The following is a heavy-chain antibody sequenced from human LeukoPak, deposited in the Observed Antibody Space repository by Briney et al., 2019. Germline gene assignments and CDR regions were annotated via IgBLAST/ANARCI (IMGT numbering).Heavy chain of an antibody. V-gene: IGHV3-30-3*01. CDR1: GFTFSSYA. J-gene: IGHJ4*02. Sequence: GGSLRLSCAASGFTFSSYAMHWVRQAPGKGLEWVAVISYDGSNKYYADSVKGRFTISRDNSKNTMSMEMNSLRAEDTAVYYCAKGGNTIFGVAEGYWGQGTLVTVSS. CDR2: ISYDGSNK. CDR3: AKGGNTIFGVAEGY. D-gene: IGHD3-3*01.